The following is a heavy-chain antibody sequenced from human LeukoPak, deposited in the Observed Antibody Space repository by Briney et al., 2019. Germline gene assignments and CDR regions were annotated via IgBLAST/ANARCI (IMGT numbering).Heavy chain of an antibody. Sequence: GGSLRLSCAVSGFTFSSYGMHWVRQAPGKGLEWVAVIWYDGSNKYYADSVKGRFTISRDNSKNTLYLQMNSLRAEDTAVYYCAKDLRAARPADQFDYWGQGTLVTVSS. CDR2: IWYDGSNK. CDR1: GFTFSSYG. V-gene: IGHV3-33*06. D-gene: IGHD6-6*01. J-gene: IGHJ4*02. CDR3: AKDLRAARPADQFDY.